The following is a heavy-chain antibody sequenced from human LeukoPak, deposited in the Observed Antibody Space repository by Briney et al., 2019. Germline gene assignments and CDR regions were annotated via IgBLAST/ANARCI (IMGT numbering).Heavy chain of an antibody. CDR3: ARDYYDSSGYVADY. CDR2: ISYDGSNK. V-gene: IGHV3-30*04. Sequence: GGSLRLSCAASGFTFSSYAMHWVRQAPGKGLEWVAVISYDGSNKYYADSVKGRFTISRDNSKNTLYLQMNSLRAEDTAVYYCARDYYDSSGYVADYWGQGTLVTVSS. CDR1: GFTFSSYA. D-gene: IGHD3-22*01. J-gene: IGHJ4*02.